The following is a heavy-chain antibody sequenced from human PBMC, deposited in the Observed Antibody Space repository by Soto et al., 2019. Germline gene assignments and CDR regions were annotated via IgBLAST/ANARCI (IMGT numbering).Heavy chain of an antibody. J-gene: IGHJ4*02. V-gene: IGHV2-5*02. CDR1: GFSLSTSGVG. CDR3: EHEIYSYGPDY. Sequence: QITLKESGPPLVKPTQTLTLTCTFSGFSLSTSGVGVGWIRQPPGKALEWLALIYWDDDKRYSPSLKSRLTITKDTAKNQVVLTMTNMDPVDTATYHCEHEIYSYGPDYWGQGTLVTVSS. D-gene: IGHD5-18*01. CDR2: IYWDDDK.